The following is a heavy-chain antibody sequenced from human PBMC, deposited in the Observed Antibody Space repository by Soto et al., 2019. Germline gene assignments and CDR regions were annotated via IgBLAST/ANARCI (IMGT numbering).Heavy chain of an antibody. Sequence: SETLSLTCTVSGGSISSGDYYWSWIRQPPGKGLEWIGYIYYSGSTYYNPSLKSRVTISVDTSKNQFSLKLSSVTAADTAVYYCARVTAAAGTSYYFDYWGQGTLVTVSS. V-gene: IGHV4-30-4*01. J-gene: IGHJ4*02. CDR2: IYYSGST. CDR3: ARVTAAAGTSYYFDY. D-gene: IGHD6-13*01. CDR1: GGSISSGDYY.